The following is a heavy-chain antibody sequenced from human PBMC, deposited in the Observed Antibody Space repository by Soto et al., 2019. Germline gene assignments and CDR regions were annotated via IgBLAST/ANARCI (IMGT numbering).Heavy chain of an antibody. D-gene: IGHD3-3*01. CDR2: ISYDGSNK. Sequence: GGSLRLSCAASGFTFSSYAMHWVRQAPGKGLEWVAVISYDGSNKYYADSVKGRFTISRDNSKNTLYLQMNSLRAEDTAVYYCASGGYYDFWSNYFDYWGQGTLVTVSS. CDR3: ASGGYYDFWSNYFDY. J-gene: IGHJ4*02. V-gene: IGHV3-30-3*01. CDR1: GFTFSSYA.